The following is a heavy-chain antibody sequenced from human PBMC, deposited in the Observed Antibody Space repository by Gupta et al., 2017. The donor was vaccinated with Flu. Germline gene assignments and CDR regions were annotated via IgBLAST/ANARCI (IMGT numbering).Heavy chain of an antibody. D-gene: IGHD6-19*01. Sequence: EVQLVESGGGLVQPGGSLRLSCAGSGFTFSDHYIDWVRQAPGKGLEWVGRIRNRANSYSTEYAASVRGRFTVSRDDSQNSVYLQMNSLKTDDTAVYYCARVRLTSLEYSSGRGLDYWGQGTLVTVSS. CDR3: ARVRLTSLEYSSGRGLDY. J-gene: IGHJ4*02. CDR2: IRNRANSYST. V-gene: IGHV3-72*01. CDR1: GFTFSDHY.